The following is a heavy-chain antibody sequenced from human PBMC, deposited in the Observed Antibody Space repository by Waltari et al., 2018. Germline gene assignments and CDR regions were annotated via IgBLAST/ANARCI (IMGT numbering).Heavy chain of an antibody. J-gene: IGHJ4*02. D-gene: IGHD2-15*01. CDR2: VNTEDGET. CDR3: VVGGYCSPSICPWDY. V-gene: IGHV1-69-2*01. CDR1: GYTFTDFY. Sequence: EVQVVQSGAEVKKPVATVKISCKSSGYTFTDFYIHWLQLAPGKGLEWMGRVNTEDGETMYGMNFRDRITMTADTSTNTAYMELSSLRSADTAVYYCVVGGYCSPSICPWDYWGQGTLVTVSS.